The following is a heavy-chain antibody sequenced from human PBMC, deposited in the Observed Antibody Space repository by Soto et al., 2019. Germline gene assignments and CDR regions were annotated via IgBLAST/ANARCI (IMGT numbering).Heavy chain of an antibody. D-gene: IGHD2-2*01. CDR2: INHSGST. V-gene: IGHV4-34*01. CDR3: ARVPKEDCSSTSCLYYFDY. CDR1: GGPFSGYY. J-gene: IGHJ4*02. Sequence: TSETLSLTCAVYGGPFSGYYWSWIRQPPGKGLEWIGEINHSGSTNYNPSLKSRVTISVDTSKNQFSLKLSSVTAADTAVYYCARVPKEDCSSTSCLYYFDYWGQGTLVTVSS.